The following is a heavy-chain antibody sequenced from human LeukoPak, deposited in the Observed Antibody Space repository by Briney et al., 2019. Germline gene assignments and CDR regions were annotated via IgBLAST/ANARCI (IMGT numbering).Heavy chain of an antibody. D-gene: IGHD6-13*01. CDR1: GFTFSSYE. J-gene: IGHJ6*03. V-gene: IGHV3-48*03. CDR3: ARPRAAGYYYYMDV. Sequence: GGSLRLSCAASGFTFSSYEMNWVRQAPGKGLEWVSYISSSGSTIYYADSVKGRFTISRDNAKNSLYLQMNSLRAEDTAVYYCARPRAAGYYYYMDVWGKGTTVTVSS. CDR2: ISSSGSTI.